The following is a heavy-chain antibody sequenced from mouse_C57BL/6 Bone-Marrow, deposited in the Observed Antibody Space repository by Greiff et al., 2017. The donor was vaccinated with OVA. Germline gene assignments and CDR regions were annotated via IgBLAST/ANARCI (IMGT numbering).Heavy chain of an antibody. D-gene: IGHD2-5*01. V-gene: IGHV1-76*01. J-gene: IGHJ4*01. CDR3: ARAPYYSNYEAMDY. Sequence: QVQLQQPGAELVRPGASVKLSCKASGYTFTDYYINWVKQRPGQGLEWIARIYPGSGNTYYNEKFKGKATLTAEKSSSTAYMQLSSLTSEDSAVYFCARAPYYSNYEAMDYWGQGTSVTVSS. CDR2: IYPGSGNT. CDR1: GYTFTDYY.